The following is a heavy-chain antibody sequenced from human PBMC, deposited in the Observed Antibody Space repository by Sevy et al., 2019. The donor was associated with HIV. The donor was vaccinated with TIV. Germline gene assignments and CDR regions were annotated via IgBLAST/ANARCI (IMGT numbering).Heavy chain of an antibody. CDR2: IGYDGTDK. CDR3: AKNTASAGTGGFDY. CDR1: GFTFSYYG. D-gene: IGHD6-19*01. J-gene: IGHJ4*02. V-gene: IGHV3-30*02. Sequence: GGSLRLSCTASGFTFSYYGMNWVRQTPGKGLEWVAFIGYDGTDKYYSDSVKGRFAISTDNSKNTLFLQMNSLRTEDTAIYYCAKNTASAGTGGFDYWGQGALVTVSS.